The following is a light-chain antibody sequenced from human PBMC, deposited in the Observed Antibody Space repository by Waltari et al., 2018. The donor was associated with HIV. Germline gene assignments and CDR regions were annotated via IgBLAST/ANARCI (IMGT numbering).Light chain of an antibody. Sequence: QSVLTQPPSVSAAPGQKVTISCSGSSPNIGNNYVSWYQQIPGTAPRLVIYDTNDRPSGIPDRFSGSKSGTSATLGITGPQTGDEADYYCGTWDSSLSAVVFGGGTKLTVL. CDR2: DTN. CDR3: GTWDSSLSAVV. V-gene: IGLV1-51*01. CDR1: SPNIGNNY. J-gene: IGLJ2*01.